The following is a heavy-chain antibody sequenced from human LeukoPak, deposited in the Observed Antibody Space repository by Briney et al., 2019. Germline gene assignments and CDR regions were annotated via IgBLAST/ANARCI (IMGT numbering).Heavy chain of an antibody. D-gene: IGHD3-22*01. J-gene: IGHJ5*02. CDR2: INHSGST. V-gene: IGHV4-34*01. Sequence: NASETLSLTCAVYGGSFSGYYWSWIRQPPGKGLEWIGEINHSGSTNYNPSLKSRVTISVDTSKNQFSLKLSSVTAADTAVYYCARGRSSVRTMIVVVTRINWFDPWGQGTLVTVSS. CDR1: GGSFSGYY. CDR3: ARGRSSVRTMIVVVTRINWFDP.